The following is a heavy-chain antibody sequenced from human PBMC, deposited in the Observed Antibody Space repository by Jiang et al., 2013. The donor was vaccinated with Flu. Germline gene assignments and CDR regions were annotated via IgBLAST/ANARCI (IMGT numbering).Heavy chain of an antibody. V-gene: IGHV3-7*01. CDR1: GFTFDNYY. Sequence: VQLLESGGGLVQPGGSLRLSCAASGFTFDNYYMSWVRQAPGKGLEWVANIKQDGSEKNYVDSVRGRFTISRDNAKNSLYLQMNSLRAEDTAVYYCARGGFNGYFLWWGQGTLVTVSS. J-gene: IGHJ4*02. D-gene: IGHD5-24*01. CDR2: IKQDGSEK. CDR3: ARGGFNGYFLW.